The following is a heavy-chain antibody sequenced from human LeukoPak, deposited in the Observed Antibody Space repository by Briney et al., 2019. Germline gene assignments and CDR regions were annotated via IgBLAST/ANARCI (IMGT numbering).Heavy chain of an antibody. D-gene: IGHD5-24*01. CDR3: VKNHGDGGPNWFDP. J-gene: IGHJ5*02. CDR2: ICGNCDRT. CDR1: GFTLGSQA. Sequence: GGSLTLSCVASGFTLGSQAMSWVRQAPGKGLEWVSAICGNCDRTYYADSVKGRFTISRDNSKNILYLQMNSLRAEDTAVYYCVKNHGDGGPNWFDPWGQGTLVTVPS. V-gene: IGHV3-23*01.